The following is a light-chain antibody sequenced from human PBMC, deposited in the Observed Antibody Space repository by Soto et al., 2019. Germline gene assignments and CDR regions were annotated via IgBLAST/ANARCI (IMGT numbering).Light chain of an antibody. Sequence: EIVMTQFPATLSVSPGERATLSCRPSQSINSDLAWYQQKPGQAPRLLIYGASIRATGIPARFSGSGSGTEFTLTISSLQSEDFAVYYCQQYNKWPPVTFGGGTKVEIK. CDR2: GAS. J-gene: IGKJ4*01. CDR3: QQYNKWPPVT. V-gene: IGKV3-15*01. CDR1: QSINSD.